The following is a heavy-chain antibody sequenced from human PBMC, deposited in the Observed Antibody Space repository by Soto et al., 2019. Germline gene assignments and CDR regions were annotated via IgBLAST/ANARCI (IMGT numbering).Heavy chain of an antibody. D-gene: IGHD1-26*01. CDR2: INPNSGGT. V-gene: IGHV1-2*04. CDR1: GYTFTGYY. Sequence: GASVKVSCKASGYTFTGYYMHWVRQAPGQGLEWMGWINPNSGGTNYAQKLQGWVTMTRDTSISTAYMELSRLRSDDTAVYYCARESGSHYYYYGMDVWGQGTTVTAP. J-gene: IGHJ6*02. CDR3: ARESGSHYYYYGMDV.